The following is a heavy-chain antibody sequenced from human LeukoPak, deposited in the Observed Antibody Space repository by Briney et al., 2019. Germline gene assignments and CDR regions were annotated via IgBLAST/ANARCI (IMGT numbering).Heavy chain of an antibody. CDR3: SRDQAGYCSGASCP. CDR1: GFIFNDFW. D-gene: IGHD2-2*03. J-gene: IGHJ5*02. V-gene: IGHV3-74*01. Sequence: GGSLRLSCTASGFIFNDFWMHWVRQAPGKGPVWVSHISGDGRTRNYADSVKGRFTISRDNAKKVVYLQMNSLRAEDTAVYYCSRDQAGYCSGASCPWGQGTRVTVSS. CDR2: ISGDGRTR.